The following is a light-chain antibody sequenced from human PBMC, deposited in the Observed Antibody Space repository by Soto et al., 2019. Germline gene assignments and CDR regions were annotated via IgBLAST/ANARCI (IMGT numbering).Light chain of an antibody. V-gene: IGKV1-5*01. CDR2: DAS. CDR1: QSISSW. CDR3: QQYDNYPLT. J-gene: IGKJ4*01. Sequence: DIQMTQSPSTLSASVGDRVTITCRASQSISSWLAWYQQKPGRAPKFLIYDASSLESGVPSRFSGSGSGTEFTLTISNLQPDDFATYYCQQYDNYPLTFGGGTKVDNK.